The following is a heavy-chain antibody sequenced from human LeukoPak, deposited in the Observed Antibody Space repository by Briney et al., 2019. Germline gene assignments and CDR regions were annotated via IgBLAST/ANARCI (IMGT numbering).Heavy chain of an antibody. CDR2: TYYRSKWYT. J-gene: IGHJ5*02. CDR1: GDSVSSNSAA. V-gene: IGHV6-1*01. Sequence: PSQTLSLTCAISGDSVSSNSAAWNWHRQCPSRGLEWLVRTYYRSKWYTDSGVSVKSRLTINPDTSKYQFSLQLSSVTPADTAVYNCARDRSVAARRRARPGCNWFDPWGQGTLVTVSS. D-gene: IGHD6-6*01. CDR3: ARDRSVAARRRARPGCNWFDP.